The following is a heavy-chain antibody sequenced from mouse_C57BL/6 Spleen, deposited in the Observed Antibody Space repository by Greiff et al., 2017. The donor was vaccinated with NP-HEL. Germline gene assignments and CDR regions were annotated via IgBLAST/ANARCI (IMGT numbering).Heavy chain of an antibody. CDR3: TEGLSDDSAWFAY. CDR1: GYTFTDYE. Sequence: QVQLQQSGAELVRPGASVTLSCKASGYTFTDYEMHWVKQTPVHGLEWIGAIDPETGGTAYNQKFKGKAILTADKSSSTAYRELCSLTSEDSAVYYCTEGLSDDSAWFAYWGQGTLVTVSA. CDR2: IDPETGGT. D-gene: IGHD2-4*01. J-gene: IGHJ3*01. V-gene: IGHV1-15*01.